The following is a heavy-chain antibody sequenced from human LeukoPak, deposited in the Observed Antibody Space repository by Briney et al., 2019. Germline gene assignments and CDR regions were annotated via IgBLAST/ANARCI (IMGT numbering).Heavy chain of an antibody. V-gene: IGHV4-61*02. CDR1: GGSVTTGSYY. Sequence: SETLSLTCTVSGGSVTTGSYYWSWIRQPAGKELEWIGRISTSGDTNYRPSLRSRVSMSLDTSKNQFSLELSSVTAADTAVYHCVRVLLSSSGWPFDYWGQGTLVTVSS. CDR2: ISTSGDT. J-gene: IGHJ4*02. CDR3: VRVLLSSSGWPFDY. D-gene: IGHD6-19*01.